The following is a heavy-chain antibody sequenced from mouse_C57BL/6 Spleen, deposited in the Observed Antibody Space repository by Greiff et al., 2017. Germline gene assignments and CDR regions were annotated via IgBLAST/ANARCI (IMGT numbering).Heavy chain of an antibody. CDR1: GYSFTGYF. J-gene: IGHJ2*01. D-gene: IGHD2-4*01. CDR2: INPYNGDT. Sequence: VQLQQSGPELVKPGDSVKISCKASGYSFTGYFMNWVMQSHGKSLEWIGRINPYNGDTFYNQKFKGKATLTVDKSSSTAHMELRSLTSEDSAVYYCARGYYDPLLDYWGQGTTLTVSS. V-gene: IGHV1-20*01. CDR3: ARGYYDPLLDY.